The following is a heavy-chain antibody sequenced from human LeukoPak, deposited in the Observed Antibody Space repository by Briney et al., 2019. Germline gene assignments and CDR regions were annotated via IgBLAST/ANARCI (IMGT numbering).Heavy chain of an antibody. CDR1: GFTFSGST. CDR3: TSPDTTY. D-gene: IGHD1-26*01. V-gene: IGHV3-73*01. Sequence: PGGSLRLSCAASGFTFSGSTMHWVRQASGKGLEWVGHIRGKANSYATAYAASVKGRFTISRDNSKNTAYLQMNSLKTEDTAVYYCTSPDTTYWGQGTLVTISS. CDR2: IRGKANSYAT. J-gene: IGHJ4*02.